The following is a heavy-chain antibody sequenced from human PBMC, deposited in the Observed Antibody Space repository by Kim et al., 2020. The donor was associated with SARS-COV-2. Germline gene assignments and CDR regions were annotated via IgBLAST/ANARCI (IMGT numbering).Heavy chain of an antibody. D-gene: IGHD3-10*01. CDR3: ARDLGFPGYYGSGSSYGMDV. CDR1: GYTFTSYY. CDR2: INPSGGST. J-gene: IGHJ6*02. V-gene: IGHV1-46*01. Sequence: ASVKVSCKASGYTFTSYYMHWVRQAPGQGLEWMGIINPSGGSTSYAQKFQGRVTMTRDTSTSTVYMELSSLRSEDTAVYYCARDLGFPGYYGSGSSYGMDVWGQGTTVTVSS.